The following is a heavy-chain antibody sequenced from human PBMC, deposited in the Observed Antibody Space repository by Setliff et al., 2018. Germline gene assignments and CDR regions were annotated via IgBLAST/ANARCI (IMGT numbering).Heavy chain of an antibody. Sequence: LSLTCTVSGGSLSTNSYYWGWIRQPPGKGLEWIGSMYFSGSTYYNPSLKSRVTISIDKSKNQFSLKMSSVTAADTAVYYCARAPRYFDSTGSYFDGWGQGTLVTVSS. D-gene: IGHD3-22*01. CDR2: MYFSGST. CDR1: GGSLSTNSYY. V-gene: IGHV4-39*07. CDR3: ARAPRYFDSTGSYFDG. J-gene: IGHJ4*02.